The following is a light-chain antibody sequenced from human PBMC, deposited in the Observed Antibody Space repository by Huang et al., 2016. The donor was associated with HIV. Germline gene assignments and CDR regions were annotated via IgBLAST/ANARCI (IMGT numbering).Light chain of an antibody. Sequence: EIVLTQSPGTLSLSPGERATLSCRASQSVGRNVGWYQQKAGQTPRLVIYDASTRATGIPARFSGSGSGTDFTLTISSLEPEDVAVYYCQQRDSFGQGTQLDIK. CDR3: QQRDS. J-gene: IGKJ5*01. CDR1: QSVGRN. CDR2: DAS. V-gene: IGKV3-11*01.